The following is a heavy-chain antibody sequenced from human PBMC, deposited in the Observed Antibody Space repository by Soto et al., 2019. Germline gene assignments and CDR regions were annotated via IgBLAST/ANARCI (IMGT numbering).Heavy chain of an antibody. CDR3: TRGGDTAVADY. CDR1: GFTFNTYS. V-gene: IGHV3-21*01. J-gene: IGHJ4*02. Sequence: EVQVVESGGGLVQPGGSLRLSCAASGFTFNTYSMTWVRQAPGKGLEWVSSISSSGSYIYYADSVKGRFTISRDNAKTSLYLQLNSLTAEDTAVYYCTRGGDTAVADYWGQGTLVTVSS. CDR2: ISSSGSYI. D-gene: IGHD5-18*01.